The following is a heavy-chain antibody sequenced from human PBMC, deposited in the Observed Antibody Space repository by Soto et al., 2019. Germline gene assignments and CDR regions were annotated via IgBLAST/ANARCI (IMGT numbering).Heavy chain of an antibody. D-gene: IGHD5-18*01. J-gene: IGHJ4*02. CDR1: GCSISSYY. Sequence: PSETLSVTCTVSGCSISSYYWSWIRQPPGKGLEWIGYIYYSGSTNYNPSLKSRVTISVDTSKNQFSLKLSSVTAADTAVYYCARHSRDTAMAQFDYWGQGTLVTVSS. V-gene: IGHV4-59*08. CDR2: IYYSGST. CDR3: ARHSRDTAMAQFDY.